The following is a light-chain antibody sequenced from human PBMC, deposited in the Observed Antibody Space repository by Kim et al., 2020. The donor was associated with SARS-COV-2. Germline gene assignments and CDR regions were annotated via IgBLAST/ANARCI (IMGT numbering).Light chain of an antibody. CDR3: QSYDSSTHRV. Sequence: KTVTISCTRSSGSIARNYVQWYQQRPGSSPTTVIYEDNQRPSGVPDRFSGSIDSSSNSASLTISGLKTEDEADYYCQSYDSSTHRVFGGGTQLTVL. CDR1: SGSIARNY. J-gene: IGLJ3*02. CDR2: EDN. V-gene: IGLV6-57*01.